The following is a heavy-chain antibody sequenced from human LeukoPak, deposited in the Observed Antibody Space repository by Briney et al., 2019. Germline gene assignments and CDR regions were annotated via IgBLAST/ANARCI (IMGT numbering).Heavy chain of an antibody. CDR3: ARGEFYYDL. V-gene: IGHV1-18*04. CDR2: ISTFNGYT. CDR1: GYIFTSNS. J-gene: IGHJ4*02. Sequence: ASVRVSCKPSGYIFTSNSITWVRQASGQQLEWMGWISTFNGYTKYAQNLQGRITMTRDTSTRTVYLEMRKLRSDDTAVYFCARGEFYYDLWGQGTLVTVSS. D-gene: IGHD3-16*01.